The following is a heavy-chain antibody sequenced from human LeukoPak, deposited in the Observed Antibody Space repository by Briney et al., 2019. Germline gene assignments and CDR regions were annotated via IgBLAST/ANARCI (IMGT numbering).Heavy chain of an antibody. CDR1: GFTLSTNA. J-gene: IGHJ6*02. D-gene: IGHD5-18*01. Sequence: GGSLRLSCLTSGFTLSTNAMSWVRQAPGKGLEWISGISGSGASTYYADSVKGRFTISRDNAKNSLYLQMNSLRAEDTAVYYCARDPYSSDYYGMDVWGQGTTVTVSS. V-gene: IGHV3-23*01. CDR2: ISGSGAST. CDR3: ARDPYSSDYYGMDV.